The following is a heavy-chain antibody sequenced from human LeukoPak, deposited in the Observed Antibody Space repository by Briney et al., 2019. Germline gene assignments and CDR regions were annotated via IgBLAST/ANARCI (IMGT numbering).Heavy chain of an antibody. CDR3: ARSDYGGDPTYDAFDL. D-gene: IGHD4-23*01. CDR2: IIPILGIA. CDR1: GGTFSSYA. V-gene: IGHV1-69*04. J-gene: IGHJ3*01. Sequence: GASVKVSCKASGGTFSSYAISWVRQAPGQGLEWMGRIIPILGIANYAQKFQGRVTITADKSTSTAYMELSSLRSEDTAVYYCARSDYGGDPTYDAFDLWGQGTMVTVSS.